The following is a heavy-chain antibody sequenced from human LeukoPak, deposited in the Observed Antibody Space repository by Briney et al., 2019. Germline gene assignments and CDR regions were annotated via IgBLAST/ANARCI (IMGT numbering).Heavy chain of an antibody. CDR1: GFTFSSYA. Sequence: GGSLRLSCAASGFTFSSYAMHWVRQAPGKGLEWVAVISYDGSNKYYADSVKGRFTISRDNSKNTLYLQMNSLRAEDTAVYYCASEDSSWGQGTLVTVSS. D-gene: IGHD6-13*01. J-gene: IGHJ1*01. V-gene: IGHV3-30-3*01. CDR3: ASEDSS. CDR2: ISYDGSNK.